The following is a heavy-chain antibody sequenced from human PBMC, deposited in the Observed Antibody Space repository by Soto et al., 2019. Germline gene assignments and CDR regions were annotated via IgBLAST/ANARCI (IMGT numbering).Heavy chain of an antibody. Sequence: VQLVESGGGLIQAGGSLRLSCAVSGFTVSNNFMMWVRQAPGKGLEWFSLIYSGGSISYADSVKGRFTISRDGSMNMLYLQMNSLTAEDTAVYYCARDGNGQRGSPHWGQGTLVTVSS. CDR1: GFTVSNNF. CDR2: IYSGGSI. D-gene: IGHD3-16*01. CDR3: ARDGNGQRGSPH. J-gene: IGHJ4*02. V-gene: IGHV3-53*02.